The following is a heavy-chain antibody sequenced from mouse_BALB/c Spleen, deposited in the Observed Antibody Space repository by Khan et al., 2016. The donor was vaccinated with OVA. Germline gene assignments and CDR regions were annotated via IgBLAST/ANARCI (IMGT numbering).Heavy chain of an antibody. J-gene: IGHJ3*01. CDR2: IWAGGST. CDR3: ARSYYYGAWFAY. Sequence: QVQLKESGPGLVAPSQSLSITCTVSGFSLTTYGVHWVRQPPGKGLEWLGVIWAGGSTNYNSALMFRLSISKDNSKSQAFLKMNSLQTEDTAMYYCARSYYYGAWFAYWGQGTLVTVSA. D-gene: IGHD1-1*01. V-gene: IGHV2-9*02. CDR1: GFSLTTYG.